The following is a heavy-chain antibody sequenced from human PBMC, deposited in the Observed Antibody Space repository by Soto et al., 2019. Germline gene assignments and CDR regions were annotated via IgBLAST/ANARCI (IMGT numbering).Heavy chain of an antibody. D-gene: IGHD2-21*01. J-gene: IGHJ6*03. CDR3: ATTPGYCGGDCYPLGYYYYMDV. Sequence: GGSLRLSCAASGFTFSSYSMNWVRQAPGKGLEWVSYISSSSSTIYYADSVKGRFTISRDNAKNSLYLQMNSLRAEDTAVYYCATTPGYCGGDCYPLGYYYYMDVWGKGTTVTVSS. CDR2: ISSSSSTI. V-gene: IGHV3-48*01. CDR1: GFTFSSYS.